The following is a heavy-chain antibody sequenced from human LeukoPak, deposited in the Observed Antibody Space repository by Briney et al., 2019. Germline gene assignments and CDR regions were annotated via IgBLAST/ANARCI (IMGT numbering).Heavy chain of an antibody. Sequence: GGSLRLSCAASGFTFDDYATHWVRQAPGKGLEWVSGISGSGGSTYYADSVKGRFTISRDNSKNTLYLQMNSLRAEDTALYYCAKDQGSTGGNFDYWGQGTLVTVSS. CDR2: ISGSGGST. D-gene: IGHD7-27*01. CDR1: GFTFDDYA. J-gene: IGHJ4*02. V-gene: IGHV3-23*01. CDR3: AKDQGSTGGNFDY.